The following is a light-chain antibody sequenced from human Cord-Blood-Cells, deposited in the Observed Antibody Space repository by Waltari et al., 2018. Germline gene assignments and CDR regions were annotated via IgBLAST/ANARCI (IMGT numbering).Light chain of an antibody. J-gene: IGLJ2*01. Sequence: QSALTQPASVSGSPGPSITIPCTGTSSYVGSYNLVSWYQQHPGKAPKLMIYEGSKRTSGVSKLFCGCKSGNTASLTISGLQAENEADYYCCSYAGSSTWVFGGGTKLTVL. V-gene: IGLV2-23*01. CDR3: CSYAGSSTWV. CDR1: SSYVGSYNL. CDR2: EGS.